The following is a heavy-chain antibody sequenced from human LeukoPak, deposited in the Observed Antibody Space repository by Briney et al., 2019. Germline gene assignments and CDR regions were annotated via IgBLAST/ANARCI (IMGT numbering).Heavy chain of an antibody. CDR1: GYTFTGYY. Sequence: ASVKVSCKASGYTFTGYYMHWVRQAPGQGLEWMGWINPNSGGTNYPQRFQGRVTLTRDTSINTAYMELSRLISDDTAVYYCARPTADSSGWYRDAFDIWGQGTMVTVSS. V-gene: IGHV1-2*02. D-gene: IGHD6-19*01. CDR3: ARPTADSSGWYRDAFDI. J-gene: IGHJ3*02. CDR2: INPNSGGT.